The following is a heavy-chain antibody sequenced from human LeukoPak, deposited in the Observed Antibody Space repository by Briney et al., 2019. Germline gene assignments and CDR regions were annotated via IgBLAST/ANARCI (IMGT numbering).Heavy chain of an antibody. V-gene: IGHV3-21*01. J-gene: IGHJ5*02. CDR1: GFTFSSYS. CDR2: NSSSSNYI. CDR3: ARDPSSGWYLKGWFDP. D-gene: IGHD6-19*01. Sequence: KPGGSLRLSCAAPGFTFSSYSMNWVRQATGKGLEWVASNSSSSNYIYYADSVKGRFTISRDNAKNSLYLQMNSLRAEDTAVYYCARDPSSGWYLKGWFDPWGQGTLVTVSS.